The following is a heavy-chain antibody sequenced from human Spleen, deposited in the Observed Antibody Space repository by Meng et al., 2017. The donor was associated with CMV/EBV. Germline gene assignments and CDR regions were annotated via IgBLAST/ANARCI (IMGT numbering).Heavy chain of an antibody. CDR1: GGSLSDYY. CDR2: INHSGST. J-gene: IGHJ5*02. V-gene: IGHV4-34*01. Sequence: VYGGSLSDYYWSWIRQPPGKGLEWIGEINHSGSTNYNPSLKSRITISVDTSNNQFSLKLNSVTAADTAVYYCARAADWNTYLGWFDPWGQGTLVTVSS. D-gene: IGHD1/OR15-1a*01. CDR3: ARAADWNTYLGWFDP.